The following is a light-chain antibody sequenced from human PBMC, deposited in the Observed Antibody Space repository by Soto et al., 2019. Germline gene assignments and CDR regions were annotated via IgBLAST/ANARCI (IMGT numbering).Light chain of an antibody. V-gene: IGKV3-11*01. CDR3: RHRGNWTRT. CDR1: QSVSRS. CDR2: DAS. Sequence: EIVVTHSPITLSLSVGSRSILYCRASQSVSRSLAWYQQKPGQAPRLLVYDASNRATGIPARFSGSGYGTDSTFACSSIMTEDFEFYLWRHRGNWTRTFGGGTKVDIK. J-gene: IGKJ4*02.